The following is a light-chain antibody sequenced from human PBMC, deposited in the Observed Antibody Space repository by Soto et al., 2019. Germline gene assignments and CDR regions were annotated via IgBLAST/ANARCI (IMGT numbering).Light chain of an antibody. CDR2: DAS. J-gene: IGKJ4*01. CDR3: QQYNSWPLT. Sequence: IVMTQSPATLSVSPGERATLSCRASQSVSSNLAWYQQKPGQAPRLLIYDASTRATGIPARFSGSGSGTEFTLTISSLQSEDFAVYYCQQYNSWPLTFGGGTKVEIK. CDR1: QSVSSN. V-gene: IGKV3-15*01.